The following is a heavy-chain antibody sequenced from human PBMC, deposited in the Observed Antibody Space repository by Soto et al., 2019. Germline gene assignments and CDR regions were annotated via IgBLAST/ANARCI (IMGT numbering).Heavy chain of an antibody. Sequence: SETLSLTCTVSGGSISSSSYYWGWIRQPPGKGLEWIGSIYYSGSTYYNPSLKSRVTISVDTSKNQFSLKLSSVTAADTAVYYCARLDYGDYRYFDYWGQGTLVTVSS. D-gene: IGHD4-17*01. CDR3: ARLDYGDYRYFDY. J-gene: IGHJ4*02. V-gene: IGHV4-39*01. CDR1: GGSISSSSYY. CDR2: IYYSGST.